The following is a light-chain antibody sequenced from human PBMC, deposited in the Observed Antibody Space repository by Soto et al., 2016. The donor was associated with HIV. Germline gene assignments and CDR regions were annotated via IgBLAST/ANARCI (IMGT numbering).Light chain of an antibody. Sequence: SYELTQPPSVSVAPGTTAKITCGGDNIGTKSVHWYQQKPGQAPVLVLYDDSDRPSGIPDRFSGSNSGNTATLTISGVEAGDEADYYCQVWDRSVVFGGGT. J-gene: IGLJ2*01. CDR2: DDS. V-gene: IGLV3-21*01. CDR1: NIGTKS. CDR3: QVWDRSVV.